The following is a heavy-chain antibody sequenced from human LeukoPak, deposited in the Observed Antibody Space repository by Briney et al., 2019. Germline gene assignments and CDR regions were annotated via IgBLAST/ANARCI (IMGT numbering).Heavy chain of an antibody. CDR2: ISAYNGNT. V-gene: IGHV1-18*01. CDR3: ARDGGYMVRGVIICSFSWFDP. J-gene: IGHJ5*02. Sequence: GASVKVSCKASGYTFTSYGISWVRQAPGQGLEWMGWISAYNGNTNYAQKLQGRVTMTTDTSTSTAYMELRSLRSDDTAVYYCARDGGYMVRGVIICSFSWFDPWGQGTLVTVSS. CDR1: GYTFTSYG. D-gene: IGHD3-10*01.